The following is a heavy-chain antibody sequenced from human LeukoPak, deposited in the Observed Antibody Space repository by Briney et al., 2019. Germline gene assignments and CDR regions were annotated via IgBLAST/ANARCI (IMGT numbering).Heavy chain of an antibody. D-gene: IGHD4-17*01. CDR1: GFTFSSYA. J-gene: IGHJ3*02. V-gene: IGHV3-30*04. CDR3: AGGRAPVTRISSFDI. Sequence: GGSLRLSCAASGFTFSSYAIHWVRQAPGKGLEWVAVISFDGTDAFYADSVKGRFTISRDNSKNTLYLQMNSLRADDTAVYYFAGGRAPVTRISSFDIWGQGTMVTVSS. CDR2: ISFDGTDA.